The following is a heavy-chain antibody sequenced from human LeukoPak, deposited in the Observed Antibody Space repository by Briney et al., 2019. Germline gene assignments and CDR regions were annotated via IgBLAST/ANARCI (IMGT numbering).Heavy chain of an antibody. D-gene: IGHD2-2*01. CDR3: ARSLGYCSSTSCYGFQLGNWFDP. Sequence: GASVKVSCKASGYTFTSYGISWVRQAPGQGLEWMGGIIPIFGTANYAQKFQGRVTITADESTSTAYMELSSLRSEDTAVYYCARSLGYCSSTSCYGFQLGNWFDPWGQGTLVTVSS. CDR1: GYTFTSYG. V-gene: IGHV1-69*13. J-gene: IGHJ5*02. CDR2: IIPIFGTA.